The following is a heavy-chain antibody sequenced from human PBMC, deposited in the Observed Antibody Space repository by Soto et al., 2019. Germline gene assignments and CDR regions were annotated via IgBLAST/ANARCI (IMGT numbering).Heavy chain of an antibody. CDR2: ISWNSGSI. J-gene: IGHJ3*02. CDR1: GFTFDDYA. Sequence: EVQLVESGGGLVQPGRSLRLSCAASGFTFDDYAMHWVRQAPGKGLEWVSGISWNSGSIGYADSVKGRFTISRDNAKNSLYLQMNSLRAEDTALYYCAKTYCSGGSCYAAFDIWGQGTMVTVSS. D-gene: IGHD2-15*01. CDR3: AKTYCSGGSCYAAFDI. V-gene: IGHV3-9*01.